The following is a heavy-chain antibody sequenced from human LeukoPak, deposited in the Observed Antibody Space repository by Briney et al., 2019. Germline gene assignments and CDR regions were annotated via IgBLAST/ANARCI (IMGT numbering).Heavy chain of an antibody. Sequence: ASVKVSCMAFNYTFTDYAITWVRQAPGQGLEWMGWISAYNGNTNYAQKLQGRVTMTTDTSTSTAYMELRSLRSDDTAVYYCARDPEKGHYYDSSGYDPWGQGTLVTVSS. D-gene: IGHD3-22*01. CDR3: ARDPEKGHYYDSSGYDP. CDR2: ISAYNGNT. V-gene: IGHV1-18*01. CDR1: NYTFTDYA. J-gene: IGHJ5*02.